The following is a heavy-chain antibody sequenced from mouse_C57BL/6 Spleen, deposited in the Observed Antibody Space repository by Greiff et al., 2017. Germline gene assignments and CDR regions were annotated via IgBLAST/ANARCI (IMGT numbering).Heavy chain of an antibody. J-gene: IGHJ3*01. CDR2: IYPGDGAT. Sequence: QVQLQQSGPELVKPGASVKISCKASGYAFSSSWMNWVKQRPGKGLEWIGRIYPGDGATNYNGKFKGKATLTADKSSSTAYMQLSSLTSEDSAVYFCARDGGWLLSWFAYWGQGPLVTVSA. CDR3: ARDGGWLLSWFAY. D-gene: IGHD2-3*01. CDR1: GYAFSSSW. V-gene: IGHV1-82*01.